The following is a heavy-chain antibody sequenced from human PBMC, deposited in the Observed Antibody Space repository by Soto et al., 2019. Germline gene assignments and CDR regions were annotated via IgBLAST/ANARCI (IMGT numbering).Heavy chain of an antibody. CDR3: ARDLNYYDSSGYSLQYYFDY. D-gene: IGHD3-22*01. V-gene: IGHV1-46*01. CDR1: GYTFTSYY. Sequence: QVQLVQSGAEVKKPGASVKVSCKASGYTFTSYYMHWVRQAPGQGLEWMGIINPSGGSTSYAQKFQGRVTMTRDTSTSTVYMELSSLRSEDTAVYYCARDLNYYDSSGYSLQYYFDYWGQGTLVTVSS. J-gene: IGHJ4*02. CDR2: INPSGGST.